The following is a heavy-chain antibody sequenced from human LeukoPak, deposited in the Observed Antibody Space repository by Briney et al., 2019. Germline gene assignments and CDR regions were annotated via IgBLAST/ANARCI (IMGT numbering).Heavy chain of an antibody. CDR2: FYYSGST. J-gene: IGHJ5*02. CDR3: ARVDYDFWSGYPNWFDP. CDR1: GGSISSYY. Sequence: PSETLSLTCTVSGGSISSYYWSWIRQPPGKGLEWIGYFYYSGSTNYNPSLKSRVTISVDTSKNQFSLKLSSVTAADTAVYYCARVDYDFWSGYPNWFDPWGQGTLVTVSS. D-gene: IGHD3-3*01. V-gene: IGHV4-59*01.